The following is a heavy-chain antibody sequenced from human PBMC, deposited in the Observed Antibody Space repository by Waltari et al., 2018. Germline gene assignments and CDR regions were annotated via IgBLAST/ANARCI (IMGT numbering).Heavy chain of an antibody. CDR2: IYYSGST. V-gene: IGHV4-39*07. J-gene: IGHJ4*02. Sequence: QLQLQESGPGLVKPSETLSLTCTVSGGSISSSSYYWGWIRQPPGKGLEWIGSIYYSGSTYYNPSLKSRVTISVDTSKNQFSLKLSSVTAADTAVYYCATRSGYSYYFDYWGQGTLVTVSS. D-gene: IGHD3-22*01. CDR1: GGSISSSSYY. CDR3: ATRSGYSYYFDY.